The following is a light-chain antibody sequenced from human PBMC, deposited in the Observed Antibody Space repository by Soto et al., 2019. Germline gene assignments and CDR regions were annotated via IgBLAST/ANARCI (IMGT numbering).Light chain of an antibody. CDR1: QSLGDY. V-gene: IGKV1-39*01. Sequence: DIQMSQSPSSMSASVGDRITITCRASQSLGDYLNWYQQKLGMAPKLLIYRTSTVQSGIPSRFSGSGSGTQFTLTISGLRPEDFATYFCQQGQATPYTFGQGTILDIK. CDR2: RTS. J-gene: IGKJ2*01. CDR3: QQGQATPYT.